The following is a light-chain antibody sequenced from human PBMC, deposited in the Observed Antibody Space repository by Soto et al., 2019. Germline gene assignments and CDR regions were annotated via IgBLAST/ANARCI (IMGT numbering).Light chain of an antibody. Sequence: QSVLTQPPSVSGAPGQRLTISCTGSTSNIGAGYDVHWYQQFPGTAPKLLIYGNNNRPSGVPDRFSGSKSGNTASLTVSGLQAADEADYFCKSYAGSNTYVFGSGTKLTVL. CDR2: GNN. V-gene: IGLV1-40*01. CDR1: TSNIGAGYD. J-gene: IGLJ1*01. CDR3: KSYAGSNTYV.